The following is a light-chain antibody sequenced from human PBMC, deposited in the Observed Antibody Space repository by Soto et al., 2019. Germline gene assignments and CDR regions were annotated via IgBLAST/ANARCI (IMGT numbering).Light chain of an antibody. J-gene: IGLJ1*01. CDR2: DVR. V-gene: IGLV2-14*03. Sequence: QSVLTQPASVSGSPGQSITIPCTGTSSDVGGYNYVSWFQQHPGKAPKLLIYDVRYRPSGISDRFSGSKSGNTASLTISGLQAEDEADYYCSSYTNTNTYVFGSGTKVTVL. CDR3: SSYTNTNTYV. CDR1: SSDVGGYNY.